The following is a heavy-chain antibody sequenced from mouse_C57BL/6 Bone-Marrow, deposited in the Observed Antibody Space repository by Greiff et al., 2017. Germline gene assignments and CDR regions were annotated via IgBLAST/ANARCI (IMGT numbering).Heavy chain of an antibody. Sequence: QVQLQQPGAELVRPGTSVKLSCKASGYTFTSYWMHWVKQRPGQGLEWIGVIDPSDSYTNYNQKFKGKATLTVDTSSSKAYMQLSSLTSEDSAVYYCAKTFSDYWGQGTTLTVSS. CDR3: AKTFSDY. J-gene: IGHJ2*01. CDR1: GYTFTSYW. V-gene: IGHV1-59*01. CDR2: IDPSDSYT.